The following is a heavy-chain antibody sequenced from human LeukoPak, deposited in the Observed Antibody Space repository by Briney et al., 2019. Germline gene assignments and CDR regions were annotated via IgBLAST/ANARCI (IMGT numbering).Heavy chain of an antibody. CDR2: ISYDGSNK. CDR1: GFTFSYFA. J-gene: IGHJ5*02. Sequence: GGSLRLSCAASGFTFSYFAMHWLRQAPGKGLEWVALISYDGSNKLYADSVKGRFIISRDNFKNTLYLQMNSLRTDDTAVYYCARDGIYSGSGTDWFDPWGQGTLVTVSS. CDR3: ARDGIYSGSGTDWFDP. D-gene: IGHD3-10*01. V-gene: IGHV3-30*04.